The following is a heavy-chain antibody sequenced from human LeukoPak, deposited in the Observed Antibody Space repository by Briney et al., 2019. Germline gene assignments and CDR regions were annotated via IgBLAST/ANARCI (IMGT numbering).Heavy chain of an antibody. D-gene: IGHD3-10*01. J-gene: IGHJ4*02. CDR1: GYSFTNYW. CDR3: ARGLYYDSGRSYYFDY. Sequence: GEPLKISCKGSGYSFTNYWIAWVRQMPGKGLEWMGIIYPSDSDTRYSPSFQGQATISADKSISTAYLQWSSLKASDTAMYYCARGLYYDSGRSYYFDYWGQGTLGTVSS. V-gene: IGHV5-51*01. CDR2: IYPSDSDT.